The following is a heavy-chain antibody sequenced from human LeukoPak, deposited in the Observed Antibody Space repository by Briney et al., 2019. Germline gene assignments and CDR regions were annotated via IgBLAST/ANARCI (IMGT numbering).Heavy chain of an antibody. CDR2: ISSSSSYT. V-gene: IGHV3-21*01. CDR1: GFTFSTFA. Sequence: PGGSLRLSCAASGFTFSTFAMIWVRQPPGKGLEWVSSISSSSSYTYYADSVKGRFTISRDNAKNSLYLQMNSLRAEDTAVYYCARFGMAGGTGDYWGQGTLVTVSS. J-gene: IGHJ4*02. CDR3: ARFGMAGGTGDY. D-gene: IGHD6-19*01.